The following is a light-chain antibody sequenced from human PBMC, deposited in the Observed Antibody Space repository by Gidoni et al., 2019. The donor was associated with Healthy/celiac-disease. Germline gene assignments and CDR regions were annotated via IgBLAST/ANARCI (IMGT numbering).Light chain of an antibody. Sequence: SSELTQDPAVSVALGQTVRITCQGDSLRSYYASWYQQKPGQAPVLVIYGKNNRPSGIPDRFSGSSSGNTASLTITGAQAEDEADYYCNSRDSSGNFLFGTGTKVTVL. V-gene: IGLV3-19*01. J-gene: IGLJ1*01. CDR2: GKN. CDR1: SLRSYY. CDR3: NSRDSSGNFL.